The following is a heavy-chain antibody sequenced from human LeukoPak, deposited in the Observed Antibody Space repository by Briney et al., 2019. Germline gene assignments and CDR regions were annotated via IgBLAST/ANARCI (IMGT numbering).Heavy chain of an antibody. CDR1: GFGFSNFW. CDR2: IKADGSIT. V-gene: IGHV3-74*01. D-gene: IGHD6-6*01. Sequence: GGSLRLSCAASGFGFSNFWMHWVHQAPGKGLEWVSRIKADGSITAYADSVKGRFTISRDNAKNTLYLHMNSLKGEDTATYFCTREADPAFSASSSPDFWGQGTPVTVS. J-gene: IGHJ4*02. CDR3: TREADPAFSASSSPDF.